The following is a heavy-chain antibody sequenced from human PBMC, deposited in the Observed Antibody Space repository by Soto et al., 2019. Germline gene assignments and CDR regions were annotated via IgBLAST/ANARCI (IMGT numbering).Heavy chain of an antibody. CDR3: ARQAYSYGYGWFDP. CDR1: GFTVSSNY. J-gene: IGHJ5*02. D-gene: IGHD5-18*01. Sequence: EGQLVETGGGLIQPGGSLRLSCAASGFTVSSNYMSWVRQAPGKGLGWVSVIYSGGSTYYADSVKGRFTISRDNSKSMLYLQVNSLRAEDTAVYYCARQAYSYGYGWFDPWGQGTLVTVSS. V-gene: IGHV3-53*02. CDR2: IYSGGST.